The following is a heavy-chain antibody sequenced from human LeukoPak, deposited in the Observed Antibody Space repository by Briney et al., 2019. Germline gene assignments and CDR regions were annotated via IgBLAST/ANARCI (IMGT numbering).Heavy chain of an antibody. D-gene: IGHD2-2*01. CDR2: INNGGNYK. CDR1: GFTFSVYS. CDR3: ARRFCSTTNCFALDY. V-gene: IGHV3-21*01. J-gene: IGHJ4*02. Sequence: GGSLRLSCAASGFTFSVYSMNWVRQAPGKGLEWVSSINNGGNYKYYADSVKGRFTISRDNAKNSLYLQMYSLRDEDTAVYYCARRFCSTTNCFALDYWGQGTLLTVSS.